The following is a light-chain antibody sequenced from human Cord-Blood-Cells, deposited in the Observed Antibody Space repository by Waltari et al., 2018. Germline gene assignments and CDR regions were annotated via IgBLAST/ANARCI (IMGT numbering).Light chain of an antibody. CDR3: CSYAGSSTWV. Sequence: QSALTQPASASGSPGQSITISCTGTSRDVGSYKPFSWYQQHPSKAPKLMIYEGIKRPSGVSNRFSGSKAGNTASLTISGLQAEDEADYYCCSYAGSSTWVFGGGTKLSVL. CDR1: SRDVGSYKP. CDR2: EGI. V-gene: IGLV2-23*01. J-gene: IGLJ3*02.